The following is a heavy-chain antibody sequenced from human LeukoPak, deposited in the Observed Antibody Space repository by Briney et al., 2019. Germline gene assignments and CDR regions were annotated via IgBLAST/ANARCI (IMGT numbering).Heavy chain of an antibody. D-gene: IGHD3-10*01. V-gene: IGHV3-21*01. CDR3: ARDSGDGSGTYYPYGMDV. Sequence: GGSLRLSCAASGFTFSSYNMNWVRQAPGKGLKWVSSISRSSIYIYYADSVKGRSTISRDNAENSLSLQMNSLRAEDTAVYYCARDSGDGSGTYYPYGMDVWGQGTTVTVSS. CDR2: ISRSSIYI. CDR1: GFTFSSYN. J-gene: IGHJ6*02.